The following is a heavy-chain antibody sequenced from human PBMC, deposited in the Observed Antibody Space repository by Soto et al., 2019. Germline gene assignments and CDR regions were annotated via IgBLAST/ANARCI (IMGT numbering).Heavy chain of an antibody. CDR2: ISAYNGNT. CDR1: GYSFATSG. V-gene: IGHV1-18*01. J-gene: IGHJ5*02. CDR3: ARAGHYYDSSGYAT. Sequence: ASVKVSCKASGYSFATSGISWVRQAPGQGLEWMGWISAYNGNTNYEQKLQDRVTMTTDTSTSTAYLEPRSLRSDDTAVYYCARAGHYYDSSGYATWGQGTLVTVSS. D-gene: IGHD3-22*01.